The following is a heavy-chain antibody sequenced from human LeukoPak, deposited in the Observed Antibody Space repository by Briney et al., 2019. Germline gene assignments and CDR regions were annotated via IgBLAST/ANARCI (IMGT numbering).Heavy chain of an antibody. CDR1: GFSITNDYY. V-gene: IGHV4-38-2*02. CDR2: IHHSGSA. D-gene: IGHD3-10*01. CDR3: ASVYKFDDASYYLYFDS. J-gene: IGHJ4*02. Sequence: SETLSLTCSVSGFSITNDYYWGWIRQPPGKGLEWIGSIHHSGSAFYSPSLKSRATIFVDTSKSQFSLYLRSVTAADTAAYYCASVYKFDDASYYLYFDSWGQGTLVTVSS.